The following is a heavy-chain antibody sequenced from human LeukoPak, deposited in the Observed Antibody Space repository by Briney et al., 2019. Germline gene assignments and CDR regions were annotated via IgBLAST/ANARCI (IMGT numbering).Heavy chain of an antibody. Sequence: SETLSLTCTVSGGSISSSSYYWRWIRQPPGKGLEWIRSIYYSGSTYYNPSLKSRVTISVDTSKNQFSLKLSSVTAADTAVYYCARTRGIAAAGIMFAVWFDPWGQGTLVTVSS. CDR3: ARTRGIAAAGIMFAVWFDP. V-gene: IGHV4-39*07. J-gene: IGHJ5*02. CDR2: IYYSGST. D-gene: IGHD6-13*01. CDR1: GGSISSSSYY.